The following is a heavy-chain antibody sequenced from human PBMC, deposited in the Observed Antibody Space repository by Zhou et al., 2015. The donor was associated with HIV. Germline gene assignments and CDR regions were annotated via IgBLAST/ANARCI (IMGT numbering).Heavy chain of an antibody. CDR1: GGTFSSYA. CDR3: ASGPIIRITMVQGVTTARDYYYYMDV. Sequence: QVQLVQSGAEVKKPGASVKVSCKASGGTFSSYAISWVRQAPGQGLEWMGGIIPIFGTANYAQKFQGRVTITADESTSTAYMELSSLRSEDTAVYYCASGPIIRITMVQGVTTARDYYYYMDVWGKRDHGHRLL. D-gene: IGHD3-10*01. CDR2: IIPIFGTA. V-gene: IGHV1-69*13. J-gene: IGHJ6*03.